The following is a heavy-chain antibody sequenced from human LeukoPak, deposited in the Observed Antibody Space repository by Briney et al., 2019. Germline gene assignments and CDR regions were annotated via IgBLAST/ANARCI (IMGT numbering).Heavy chain of an antibody. Sequence: KPSETLSPTCTVSGGSISSYYWSWIRQPAGKGLEWIGRIYTSGSTNYNPSLKSRVTTSVDTSKNQFSLKLSSVTAADTAVYYCARDPGAYSSGYYFDYWGQGTLVTVSS. J-gene: IGHJ4*02. CDR2: IYTSGST. V-gene: IGHV4-4*07. CDR1: GGSISSYY. D-gene: IGHD6-19*01. CDR3: ARDPGAYSSGYYFDY.